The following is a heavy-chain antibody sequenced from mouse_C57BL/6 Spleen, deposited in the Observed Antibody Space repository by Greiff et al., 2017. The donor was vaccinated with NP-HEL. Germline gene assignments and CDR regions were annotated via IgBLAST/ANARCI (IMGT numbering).Heavy chain of an antibody. CDR1: GYTFTSYG. D-gene: IGHD1-1*01. J-gene: IGHJ1*03. Sequence: QVQLQQSGAELARPGASVKLSCKASGYTFTSYGISWVKQRTGQGLEWIGEIYPRSGNTYYNEKFKGKATLTADKSSSTAYLQLRSLTSEDSAVYYCARSIYDSILYWDVEVWGTGTTVTVAS. V-gene: IGHV1-81*01. CDR3: ARSIYDSILYWDVEV. CDR2: IYPRSGNT.